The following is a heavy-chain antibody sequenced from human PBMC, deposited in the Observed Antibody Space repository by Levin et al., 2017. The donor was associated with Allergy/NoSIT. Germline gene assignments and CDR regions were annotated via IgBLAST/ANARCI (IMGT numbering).Heavy chain of an antibody. CDR2: ISYDGSNK. CDR1: GFTFSSYA. J-gene: IGHJ6*03. V-gene: IGHV3-30-3*01. CDR3: ARDQEQWLVYYYYYMDV. Sequence: PGGSLRLSCAASGFTFSSYAMHWVRQAPGKGLEWVAVISYDGSNKYYADSVKGRFTISRDNSKNTLYLQMNSLRAEDTAVYYCARDQEQWLVYYYYYMDVWGKGTTVTVSS. D-gene: IGHD6-19*01.